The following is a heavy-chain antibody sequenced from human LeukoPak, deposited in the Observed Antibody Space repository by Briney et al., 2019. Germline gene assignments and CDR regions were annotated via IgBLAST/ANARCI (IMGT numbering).Heavy chain of an antibody. J-gene: IGHJ3*02. CDR3: ARARHYDSSGYPHGRNAFDI. V-gene: IGHV1-2*06. CDR1: GYTFTGYY. Sequence: ASVKVSCKASGYTFTGYYMHWVRQAPGQGLEWMGRINPNSGGTNYAQKFQGRVTMTRDTSISTAYMELSRLRSDDTAVYYCARARHYDSSGYPHGRNAFDIWGQGTMVPVSS. CDR2: INPNSGGT. D-gene: IGHD3-22*01.